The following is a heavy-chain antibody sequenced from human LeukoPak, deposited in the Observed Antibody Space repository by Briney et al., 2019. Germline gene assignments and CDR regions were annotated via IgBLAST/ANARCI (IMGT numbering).Heavy chain of an antibody. CDR1: GGSVSSGSYY. J-gene: IGHJ6*02. V-gene: IGHV4-61*01. CDR2: IYYSGST. CDR3: ASSQTYYYYYGMDV. Sequence: SETLSLTCTVSGGSVSSGSYYWSWIRQPPGKGLEWIGYIYYSGSTDYNPSLKSRVTISVDTSKNQFSLKLSSVTAADTAVYYCASSQTYYYYYGMDVWGQGTTVTVSS.